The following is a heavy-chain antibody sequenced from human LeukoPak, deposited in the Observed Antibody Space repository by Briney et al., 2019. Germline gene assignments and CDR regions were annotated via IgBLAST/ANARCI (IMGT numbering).Heavy chain of an antibody. CDR1: GGSFSAYY. CDR2: IHHSGST. J-gene: IGHJ4*02. V-gene: IGHV4-34*01. CDR3: ASDRIWFGESTNEY. Sequence: PSETLSLTCAVYGGSFSAYYWSWIRQPPGKGLEWIGEIHHSGSTNYNPSLKSRVTISVDTSKNQFSLNLNSVTAADTAFYYCASDRIWFGESTNEYWGQGTLVTVSS. D-gene: IGHD3-10*01.